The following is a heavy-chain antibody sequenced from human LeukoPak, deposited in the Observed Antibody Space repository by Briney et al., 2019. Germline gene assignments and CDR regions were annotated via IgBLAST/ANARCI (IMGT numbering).Heavy chain of an antibody. V-gene: IGHV3-43D*03. Sequence: GGSLRLSCAASGFTFDDYAMHWVRQAPGKGLEWVSLISWDGGSTYYVDSVKGRFTISRDNAKNSLYLQMNSLRAEDTAVYYCAREGGYCSSTSCYPNYWGQGTLVTVSS. CDR3: AREGGYCSSTSCYPNY. J-gene: IGHJ4*02. CDR2: ISWDGGST. CDR1: GFTFDDYA. D-gene: IGHD2-2*01.